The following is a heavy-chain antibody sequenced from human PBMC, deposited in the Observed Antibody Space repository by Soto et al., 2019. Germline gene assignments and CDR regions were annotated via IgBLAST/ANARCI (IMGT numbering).Heavy chain of an antibody. J-gene: IGHJ5*02. D-gene: IGHD3-3*01. CDR2: IYYSGST. V-gene: IGHV4-30-4*01. Sequence: SETLSLTCTVSGGSISSGDYYWSWIRQPPGKGLEWIGYIYYSGSTYYNPSLKSRVTISVDMSKNQFSLKLSSVTAADTAVYYCARDSAYYDFWSGYYHNWFDPWGQGTLVTVSS. CDR3: ARDSAYYDFWSGYYHNWFDP. CDR1: GGSISSGDYY.